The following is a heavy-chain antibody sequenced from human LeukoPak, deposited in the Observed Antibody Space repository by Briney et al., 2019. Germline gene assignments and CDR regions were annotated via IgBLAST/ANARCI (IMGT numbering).Heavy chain of an antibody. D-gene: IGHD2-21*02. CDR2: INPNSGGT. CDR3: ARVGYSPTAYCGGDCYPGEYFQH. V-gene: IGHV1-2*02. J-gene: IGHJ1*01. CDR1: GYTFTGYY. Sequence: ASVKVSCKASGYTFTGYYMHWVRQAPGQGLEWMGWINPNSGGTNYAQKLQGRVTMTTDTSTSTAYMELRSLRSDDTAVYYCARVGYSPTAYCGGDCYPGEYFQHWGQGTLVTVSS.